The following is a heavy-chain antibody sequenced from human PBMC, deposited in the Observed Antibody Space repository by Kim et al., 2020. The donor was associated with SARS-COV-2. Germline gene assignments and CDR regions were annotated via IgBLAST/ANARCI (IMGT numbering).Heavy chain of an antibody. Sequence: RFTISRDNAKNSLYLQMNSLIAEDTAVYYCARDQARITIFGVVINYYYMDVWGKGTTVTVSS. J-gene: IGHJ6*03. D-gene: IGHD3-3*01. V-gene: IGHV3-11*06. CDR3: ARDQARITIFGVVINYYYMDV.